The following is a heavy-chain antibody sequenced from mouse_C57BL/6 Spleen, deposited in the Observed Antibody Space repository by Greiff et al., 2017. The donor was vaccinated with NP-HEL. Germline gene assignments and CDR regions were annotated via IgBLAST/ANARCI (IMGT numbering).Heavy chain of an antibody. Sequence: VQRVESGAELVRPGTSVKVSCKASGYAFTNYLIEWVKQRPGQGLEWIGVINPGSGGTNYNEKFKGKATLTADKSSSTAYMQLSSLTSEDSAGYFCARREDSNQFDYWGQGTTLTVSS. CDR3: ARREDSNQFDY. D-gene: IGHD2-5*01. CDR2: INPGSGGT. J-gene: IGHJ2*01. V-gene: IGHV1-54*01. CDR1: GYAFTNYL.